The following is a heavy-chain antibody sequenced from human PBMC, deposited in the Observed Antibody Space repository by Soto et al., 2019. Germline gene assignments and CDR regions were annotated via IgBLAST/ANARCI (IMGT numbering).Heavy chain of an antibody. D-gene: IGHD6-19*01. CDR1: GFTFSSYS. CDR2: ISSSSSYI. J-gene: IGHJ3*02. V-gene: IGHV3-21*01. CDR3: ARDQWLAGAFDI. Sequence: GGSLRLSCAASGFTFSSYSMNWVRLAPGKGLEWVSSISSSSSYIYYADSVKGRFTISRDNAKNSLYLQMNSLRAEDTAVYYCARDQWLAGAFDIWGQGTMVTVSS.